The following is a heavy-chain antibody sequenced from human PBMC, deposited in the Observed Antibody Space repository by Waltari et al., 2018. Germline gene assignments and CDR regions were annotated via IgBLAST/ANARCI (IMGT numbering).Heavy chain of an antibody. Sequence: QVQLVKSGAEVKKPGAQVKASCKASGTTFTSYDINWLRQTTGQGLEWMGWMNPNSGNTGYAQKFQGRVTITRNTSISTAYMELSSLRSEDTAVYYCARCQKIAVAANCWFDPWGQGTLVTVSS. CDR1: GTTFTSYD. CDR3: ARCQKIAVAANCWFDP. CDR2: MNPNSGNT. J-gene: IGHJ5*02. V-gene: IGHV1-8*03. D-gene: IGHD6-19*01.